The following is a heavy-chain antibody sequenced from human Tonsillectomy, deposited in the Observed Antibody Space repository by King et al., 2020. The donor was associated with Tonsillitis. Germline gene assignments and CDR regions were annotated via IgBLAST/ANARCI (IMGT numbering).Heavy chain of an antibody. Sequence: QLQESGPGLVKPSETLSLTCTVSGGSISISSYYWGWIRQPPGKGLEWIGRIYYSGSPYYNPSLKSRVTISVDTSKNQFSLKLSSVTAADTAVYYCARHSDYDYVWGTFKSCYFDYWGQGTLVTVSS. CDR2: IYYSGSP. J-gene: IGHJ4*02. D-gene: IGHD3-16*01. V-gene: IGHV4-39*01. CDR3: ARHSDYDYVWGTFKSCYFDY. CDR1: GGSISISSYY.